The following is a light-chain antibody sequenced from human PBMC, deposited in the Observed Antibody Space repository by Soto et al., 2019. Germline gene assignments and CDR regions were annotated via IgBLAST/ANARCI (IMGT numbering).Light chain of an antibody. CDR2: DAS. CDR3: QQRSNWPGLT. V-gene: IGKV3-11*01. J-gene: IGKJ4*01. Sequence: EIVLTQSPATLSLSPGERATLSCRASQSVSSYLAWYQQKPGQAPRLLIYDASNRDTGLPARFSGSGSGTDFTLTIRSLEPEDFAVYYCQQRSNWPGLTFGGGTKVEIK. CDR1: QSVSSY.